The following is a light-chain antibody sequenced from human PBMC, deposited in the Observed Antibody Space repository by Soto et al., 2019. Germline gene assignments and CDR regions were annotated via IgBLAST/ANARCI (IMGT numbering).Light chain of an antibody. Sequence: QSVLTQPPSVSGAPGQRVTISCTGSSSNIGAGYDVHWYHQLPGTAPKLLIYGNSNRPSGVPDRFFGSKSGTSASLAISGLRSEDEADYYCAAWDDSLSGWVFGGGTKVTVL. CDR2: GNS. V-gene: IGLV1-40*01. CDR1: SSNIGAGYD. CDR3: AAWDDSLSGWV. J-gene: IGLJ3*02.